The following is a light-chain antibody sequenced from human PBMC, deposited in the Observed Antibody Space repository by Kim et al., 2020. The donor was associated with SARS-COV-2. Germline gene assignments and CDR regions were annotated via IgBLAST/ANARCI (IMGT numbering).Light chain of an antibody. CDR1: SSDVGGYNY. J-gene: IGLJ2*01. V-gene: IGLV2-11*01. CDR2: DVS. Sequence: HSVTISCTGTSSDVGGYNYVSWYQQHPGKAPKLMIYDVSKRPSWVPDRFSGSKSGNTASLTISGLQAEDEADYYCCSYAGSYIYVVFGGGTQLTVL. CDR3: CSYAGSYIYVV.